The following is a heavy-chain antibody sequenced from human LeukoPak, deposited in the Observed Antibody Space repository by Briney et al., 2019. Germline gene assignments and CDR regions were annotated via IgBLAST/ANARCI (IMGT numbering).Heavy chain of an antibody. J-gene: IGHJ6*03. CDR3: ARSAFLELSIHYYYYYMDV. D-gene: IGHD1-7*01. CDR2: ISSSSSYI. Sequence: GGSLRLSCAASGFTFSSYSMNWVRQAPGKGLEWVSSISSSSSYIYYADSVKGRFTISRDNAKNSLYLQMNSLRAEDTAVYYCARSAFLELSIHYYYYYMDVWGKGTTVTVSS. CDR1: GFTFSSYS. V-gene: IGHV3-21*01.